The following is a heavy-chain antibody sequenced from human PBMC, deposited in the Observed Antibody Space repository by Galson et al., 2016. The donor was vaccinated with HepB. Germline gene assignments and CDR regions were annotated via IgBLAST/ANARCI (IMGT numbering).Heavy chain of an antibody. Sequence: SVKVSCKASGYTFTTYYMHWVRQAPGQGLEWMGIINCGGGDTTHAEKFQGRVTMTRDTSTDTVYMELSSLRSEDTAVYYCPRGAEREISYDYWGQGTLVTVSS. J-gene: IGHJ4*02. CDR2: INCGGGDT. CDR1: GYTFTTYY. V-gene: IGHV1-46*01. CDR3: PRGAEREISYDY. D-gene: IGHD5-18*01.